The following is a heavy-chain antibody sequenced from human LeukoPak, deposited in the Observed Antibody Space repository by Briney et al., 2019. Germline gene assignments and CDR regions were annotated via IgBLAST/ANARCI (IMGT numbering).Heavy chain of an antibody. Sequence: PGGSLRLSCAASGFTFDRFTIRWVRQTPGKGLEWVSLISRRGHTFYADSVKGRFTISRDNSRNSVFLQMNSLRPEDTALYHCAKEVDCPSDCLFFHSWGQGTLVTVSS. CDR2: ISRRGHT. J-gene: IGHJ4*02. CDR3: AKEVDCPSDCLFFHS. D-gene: IGHD2-21*02. CDR1: GFTFDRFT. V-gene: IGHV3-43*01.